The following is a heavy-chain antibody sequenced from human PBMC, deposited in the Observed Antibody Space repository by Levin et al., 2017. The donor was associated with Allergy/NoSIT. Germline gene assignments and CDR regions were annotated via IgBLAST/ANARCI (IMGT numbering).Heavy chain of an antibody. Sequence: ASVKVSCKASGGTFSSYAISWVRQAPGQGLERMGGIIPIFGTANYAQKFQGRVTITADKSTSTAYMELSSLRSEDTAVYYCAREYRSGYYDYWGQGTLVTVSS. CDR3: AREYRSGYYDY. J-gene: IGHJ4*02. V-gene: IGHV1-69*06. CDR1: GGTFSSYA. D-gene: IGHD3-22*01. CDR2: IIPIFGTA.